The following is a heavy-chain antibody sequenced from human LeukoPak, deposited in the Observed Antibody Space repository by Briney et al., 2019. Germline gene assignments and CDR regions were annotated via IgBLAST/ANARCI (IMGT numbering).Heavy chain of an antibody. J-gene: IGHJ4*02. Sequence: GGSLRLSCAASGFTVSSNYMSWVRQAPGKGLEWVSVIYSGGSTYYADSVKGRFTISRDNSKNTLYLQMNSLRAEDTAVYYCAKDLSSGWYLENYFDYWGQGTLVTVSS. D-gene: IGHD6-19*01. CDR1: GFTVSSNY. CDR3: AKDLSSGWYLENYFDY. CDR2: IYSGGST. V-gene: IGHV3-53*01.